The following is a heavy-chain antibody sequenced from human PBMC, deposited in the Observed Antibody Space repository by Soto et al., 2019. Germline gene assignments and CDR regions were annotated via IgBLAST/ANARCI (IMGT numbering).Heavy chain of an antibody. CDR2: ISSSSSTI. J-gene: IGHJ4*02. V-gene: IGHV3-48*02. CDR1: GFTFSSYS. CDR3: ARGGLWGQWLGQGDFDY. Sequence: GGSLRLSCAASGFTFSSYSMNWVRQAPGKGLEWVSYISSSSSTIYYADSVKGRFTISRDNAKNSLYLQMNSLRDEDTAVYYCARGGLWGQWLGQGDFDYWGQGTLVTVSS. D-gene: IGHD6-19*01.